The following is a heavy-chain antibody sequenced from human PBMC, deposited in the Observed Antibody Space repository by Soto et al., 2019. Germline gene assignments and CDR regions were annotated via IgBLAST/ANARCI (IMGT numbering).Heavy chain of an antibody. Sequence: ASVKVSCKASGYTFTSSAIHWVRQAPGQRLEWMGWVSAGNGNTKYSQNFQGRVTITRDTSASTAYMELSSLRSEDTAVYYCAAGPVSSSWYNWFDPWGQGTLVTVSS. CDR3: AAGPVSSSWYNWFDP. CDR2: VSAGNGNT. CDR1: GYTFTSSA. D-gene: IGHD6-13*01. J-gene: IGHJ5*02. V-gene: IGHV1-3*01.